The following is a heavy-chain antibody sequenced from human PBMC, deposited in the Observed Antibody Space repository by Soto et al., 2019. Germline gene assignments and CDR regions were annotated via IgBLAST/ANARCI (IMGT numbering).Heavy chain of an antibody. CDR1: GDSISSRSYY. D-gene: IGHD3-10*01. Sequence: PSETLSLTCTVTGDSISSRSYYWGWIRQPPGKGLEWIGSINYSGSTYNNPSLRSRVSMSIDTSKNQFSLKLSSVTAADTAVYYCATADRPGALLDYWGQGTLVTVYS. J-gene: IGHJ4*02. CDR2: INYSGST. V-gene: IGHV4-39*07. CDR3: ATADRPGALLDY.